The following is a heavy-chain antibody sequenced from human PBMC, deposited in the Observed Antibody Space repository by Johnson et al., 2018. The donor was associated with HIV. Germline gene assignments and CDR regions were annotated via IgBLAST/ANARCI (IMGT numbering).Heavy chain of an antibody. CDR2: ISYDGSNK. CDR3: AKAFSTFHDAFDI. D-gene: IGHD2/OR15-2a*01. V-gene: IGHV3-30*18. J-gene: IGHJ3*02. CDR1: GFTFSSYG. Sequence: QVHLVESGGGVVQPGRSLRLSCAASGFTFSSYGMHWVRQAPGKGLEWVAVISYDGSNKYYADSVKGRFTISRDNSKNTLFLQMNSLRAEDTAVYFCAKAFSTFHDAFDIWGQGTMVTVSS.